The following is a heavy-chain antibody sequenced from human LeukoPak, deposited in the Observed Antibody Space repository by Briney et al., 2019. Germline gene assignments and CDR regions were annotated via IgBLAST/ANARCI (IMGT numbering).Heavy chain of an antibody. CDR2: IYPGDSDT. D-gene: IGHD3-9*01. CDR3: ARDYDILTGYSTGFDC. J-gene: IGHJ4*02. Sequence: GESLKISCKGSGYSFTSYWIGWVRQMPGKGLEWMGIIYPGDSDTRYSPSFQGQVTISADKSISTAYLQWSSLKASDTAMYYCARDYDILTGYSTGFDCWGQGTLVTVSS. V-gene: IGHV5-51*01. CDR1: GYSFTSYW.